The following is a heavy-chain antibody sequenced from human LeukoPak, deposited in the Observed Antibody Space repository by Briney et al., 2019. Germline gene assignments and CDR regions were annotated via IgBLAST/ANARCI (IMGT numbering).Heavy chain of an antibody. D-gene: IGHD3-22*01. CDR3: AKWGSYYYDSSGYPGPYYFDY. V-gene: IGHV3-23*01. CDR2: ISGSGGST. Sequence: PGRSLRLSCAASGFTFSSYAMSWVRQAPGKGLEWVSAISGSGGSTYYADSVKGRFTISRDNSKNTLYLQMNSLRAEDTAVYYCAKWGSYYYDSSGYPGPYYFDYWGQGTLVTVSS. CDR1: GFTFSSYA. J-gene: IGHJ4*02.